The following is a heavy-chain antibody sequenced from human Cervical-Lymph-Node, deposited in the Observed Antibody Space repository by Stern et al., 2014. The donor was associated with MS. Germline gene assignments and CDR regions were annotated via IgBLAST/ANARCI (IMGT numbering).Heavy chain of an antibody. CDR3: ARAALRPGFDAFDI. V-gene: IGHV3-33*01. J-gene: IGHJ3*02. CDR1: GFTFSSYG. CDR2: IWYDGSNK. Sequence: QVQLVESGGGVVQPGRSLRLSCAASGFTFSSYGMHWVRQAPGKGLEWVAVIWYDGSNKYYADSVKGRFTISRDNSKNTLYLQMNSLRAEDTAVYYCARAALRPGFDAFDIWGQGTMVTVSS. D-gene: IGHD1-1*01.